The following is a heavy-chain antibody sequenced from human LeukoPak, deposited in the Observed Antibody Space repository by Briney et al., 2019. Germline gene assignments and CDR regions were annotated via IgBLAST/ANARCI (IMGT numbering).Heavy chain of an antibody. CDR3: ARLPSGYSGYPYSDY. J-gene: IGHJ4*02. D-gene: IGHD5-12*01. Sequence: GGSLSFSGHGSGYRFISYWITWVPQMPGKGLKWRGRIDPTDSYTTYSPSFQGHVTISADKSISTAYLQWSSLKASDTAMYYCARLPSGYSGYPYSDYWGQGTLVTVSS. CDR1: GYRFISYW. V-gene: IGHV5-10-1*01. CDR2: IDPTDSYT.